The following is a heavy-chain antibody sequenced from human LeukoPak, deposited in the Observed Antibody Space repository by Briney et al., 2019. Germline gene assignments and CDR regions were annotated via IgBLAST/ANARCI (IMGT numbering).Heavy chain of an antibody. D-gene: IGHD6-19*01. J-gene: IGHJ4*02. Sequence: SETLSLTCTVSGGSISSGANYWSWIRQPPGKGLEWIGYIYYSGSTNYNPSLKSRVTISVDTSKNQFSLKLSSVTAADTAVYYCARGDSSGWYGDFDYWGQGTLVTVSS. CDR3: ARGDSSGWYGDFDY. V-gene: IGHV4-61*08. CDR1: GGSISSGANY. CDR2: IYYSGST.